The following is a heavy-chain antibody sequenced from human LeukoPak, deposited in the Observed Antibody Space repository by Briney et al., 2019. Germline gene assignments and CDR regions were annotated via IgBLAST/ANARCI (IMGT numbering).Heavy chain of an antibody. J-gene: IGHJ4*02. V-gene: IGHV3-48*03. CDR2: ISSSGSTI. Sequence: GGSLRLSCAASGFTFSSYEMNWVRQAPGKGLEWVSYISSSGSTIYYADSVKGRFTISRHNAKYSLYLQMNSLRAEDTAVYYCARELVVVATLFDYWGQGTLVTVSS. D-gene: IGHD2-15*01. CDR1: GFTFSSYE. CDR3: ARELVVVATLFDY.